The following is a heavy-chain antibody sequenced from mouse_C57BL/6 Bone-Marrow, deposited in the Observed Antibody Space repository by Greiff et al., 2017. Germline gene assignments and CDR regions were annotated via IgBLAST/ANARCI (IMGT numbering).Heavy chain of an antibody. CDR3: ARPLITTVVATPYWYFDV. D-gene: IGHD1-1*01. V-gene: IGHV1-50*01. J-gene: IGHJ1*03. CDR1: GYTFTSYW. Sequence: VQLQQPGAELVKPGASVKLSCKASGYTFTSYWMQWVKQRPGQGLEWIGEIDPSDSYTNYNQKFKGKATLTVDTSSSTAYMQPSSLTSEDSAVYYCARPLITTVVATPYWYFDVWGTGTTVTVSS. CDR2: IDPSDSYT.